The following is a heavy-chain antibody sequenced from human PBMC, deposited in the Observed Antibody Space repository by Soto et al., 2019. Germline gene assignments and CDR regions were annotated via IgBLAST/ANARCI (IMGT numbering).Heavy chain of an antibody. D-gene: IGHD3-22*01. Sequence: GASVKVSCTASGYTFTSYGISWLRQAPGQGLEWMTWISPYNGNTNYAQKFQGRVIMTMDTSTNTAYMELRSLRSDDTAVYYCARGSYSDSSAPWAFNFWGQGTMVTVSS. V-gene: IGHV1-18*01. J-gene: IGHJ3*01. CDR3: ARGSYSDSSAPWAFNF. CDR2: ISPYNGNT. CDR1: GYTFTSYG.